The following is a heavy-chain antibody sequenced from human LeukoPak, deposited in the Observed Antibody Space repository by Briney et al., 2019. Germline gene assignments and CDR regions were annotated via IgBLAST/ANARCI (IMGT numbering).Heavy chain of an antibody. J-gene: IGHJ5*02. CDR3: ARTGYCSSTSCSMWTFDP. CDR2: IYYSGST. D-gene: IGHD2-2*01. V-gene: IGHV4-39*01. CDR1: GGSISSSSSY. Sequence: SETLSLTCTVSGGSISSSSSYWGWIRQPPGKGLEWIGSIYYSGSTYYNPSLKSRVTISVDTSKNQFSLKLSSVTAADTAVYYCARTGYCSSTSCSMWTFDPWGQGTLVTVSS.